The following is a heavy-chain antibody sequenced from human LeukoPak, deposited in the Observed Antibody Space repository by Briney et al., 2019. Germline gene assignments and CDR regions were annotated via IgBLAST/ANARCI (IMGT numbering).Heavy chain of an antibody. D-gene: IGHD5-12*01. Sequence: SVKVSCRASGYTFTSYGISWVRQAPGQGLEWMGRIIPILEGIDYAQKFQGRVSITADKSTSTAYMEVSSLKSEDTAVYYCARESLSATPIFDFWGRGTLVTVSS. J-gene: IGHJ4*02. CDR3: ARESLSATPIFDF. V-gene: IGHV1-69*04. CDR1: GYTFTSYG. CDR2: IIPILEGI.